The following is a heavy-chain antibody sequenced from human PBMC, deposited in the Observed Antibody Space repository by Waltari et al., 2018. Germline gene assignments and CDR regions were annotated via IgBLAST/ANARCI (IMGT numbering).Heavy chain of an antibody. CDR3: AADYDDGDFDY. CDR1: GFTFTSPA. J-gene: IGHJ4*02. D-gene: IGHD3-3*01. CDR2: IVVGGGNT. Sequence: QMQLVQSGPEVKKPGTSVKVSCTASGFTFTSPAVQWVRQARGQRLEWIGWIVVGGGNTNYAQKFQERVTITRDMSTSTAYMELSSLRSEDTAAYYCAADYDDGDFDYWGQGTLVTVS. V-gene: IGHV1-58*01.